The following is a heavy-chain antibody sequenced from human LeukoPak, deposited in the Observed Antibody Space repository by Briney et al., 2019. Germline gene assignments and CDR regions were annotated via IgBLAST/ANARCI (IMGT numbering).Heavy chain of an antibody. D-gene: IGHD2-21*01. V-gene: IGHV4-4*07. CDR1: GVSISSYY. Sequence: PSETLSLTCTVSGVSISSYYWSWIRQPAGKGLEWIGGIYTSGSTNSNPSLKSRVTMSVDTSKNQFSLNLSSVAAADTAVYYCARGPYCGGDCYFDDWGQGTLVTVSS. CDR3: ARGPYCGGDCYFDD. J-gene: IGHJ4*02. CDR2: IYTSGST.